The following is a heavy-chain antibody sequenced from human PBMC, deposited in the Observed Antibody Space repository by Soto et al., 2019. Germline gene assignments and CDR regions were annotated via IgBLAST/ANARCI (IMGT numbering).Heavy chain of an antibody. D-gene: IGHD3-16*01. V-gene: IGHV3-13*01. J-gene: IGHJ3*02. CDR2: IGTAGDT. Sequence: EVQLVESGGGLVQPGGSLRLSCAASGFTFSSYDMHWVRQATGKGLEWVSAIGTAGDTYYPGSVKGRFTISRENAKNSLYLQMNSLRAEDTGVYYLARDGGGDAFDIWGQGTMVTVSS. CDR1: GFTFSSYD. CDR3: ARDGGGDAFDI.